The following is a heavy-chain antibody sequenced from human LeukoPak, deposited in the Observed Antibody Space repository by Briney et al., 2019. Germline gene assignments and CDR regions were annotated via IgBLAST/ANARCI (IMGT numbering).Heavy chain of an antibody. Sequence: PSETLSLTCAVYGGSFSGYYWSWIRQPPGKGLEWIGEINHSGSTNYNPSLKSRVTISVDTSKNQFSLKLSSVTAADTAVYYCARLRAARNYYDSSGYYSRWFDPWGQGTLVTVSS. CDR2: INHSGST. J-gene: IGHJ5*02. CDR3: ARLRAARNYYDSSGYYSRWFDP. V-gene: IGHV4-34*01. D-gene: IGHD3-22*01. CDR1: GGSFSGYY.